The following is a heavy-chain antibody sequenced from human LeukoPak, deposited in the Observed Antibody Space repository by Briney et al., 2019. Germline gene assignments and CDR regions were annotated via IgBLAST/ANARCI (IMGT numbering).Heavy chain of an antibody. J-gene: IGHJ6*02. CDR1: GYSFTSYW. CDR2: IYPGDSDT. CDR3: ARRSSSAYYYYGMDV. V-gene: IGHV5-51*01. Sequence: GESLQISCQGSGYSFTSYWIGWVRQMPGKGLEWMGIIYPGDSDTRYSPSFQGQVTISADKSISTAYLQWSSLKASDTAMYYCARRSSSAYYYYGMDVWGQGTTVTVSS. D-gene: IGHD6-6*01.